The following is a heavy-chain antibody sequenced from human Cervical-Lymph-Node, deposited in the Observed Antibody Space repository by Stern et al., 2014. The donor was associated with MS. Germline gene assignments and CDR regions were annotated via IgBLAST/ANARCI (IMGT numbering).Heavy chain of an antibody. CDR2: INSDGITT. CDR1: GFSFSRDW. D-gene: IGHD3-10*01. J-gene: IGHJ3*02. V-gene: IGHV3-74*03. Sequence: VQLVQSGGGLVQPGTSLRLSCEGSGFSFSRDWMHWVRQAPGKGLVWVSRINSDGITTTYADSVKGRFTISRDNAKNTVYLEMDSLRAEDTAVYYCVREYYGSGSFDIWGQGTKVTVSS. CDR3: VREYYGSGSFDI.